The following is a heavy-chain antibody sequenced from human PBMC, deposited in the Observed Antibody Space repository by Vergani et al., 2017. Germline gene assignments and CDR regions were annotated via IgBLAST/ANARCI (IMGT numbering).Heavy chain of an antibody. J-gene: IGHJ4*02. D-gene: IGHD6-13*01. CDR2: ISYDGSNK. V-gene: IGHV3-30-3*01. Sequence: QVQLVESGGGVVQPGRSLRLSCAASGFTFSSYAMHWVRQAPGKGLEWVAVISYDGSNKYYADSVKGRFTISRDNSKNTLYLQMNSLRAEDTAVYYCAGDSLAAAGRMGYWGQGTLVTVSS. CDR1: GFTFSSYA. CDR3: AGDSLAAAGRMGY.